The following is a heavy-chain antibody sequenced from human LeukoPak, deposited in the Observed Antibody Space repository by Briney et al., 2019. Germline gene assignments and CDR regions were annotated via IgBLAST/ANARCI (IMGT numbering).Heavy chain of an antibody. J-gene: IGHJ4*02. V-gene: IGHV1-46*01. CDR1: GYTFTNYY. D-gene: IGHD3-16*01. CDR3: ARVNRGAYGQLDY. CDR2: INPRGVGT. Sequence: ASVKVSCKASGYTFTNYYIHWVRQAPGQGLEWMGIINPRGVGTTYAQMFQGRVTMTMDMSTSTVYMELSSLTSEDTAVFYCARVNRGAYGQLDYWGQGTLVTVSS.